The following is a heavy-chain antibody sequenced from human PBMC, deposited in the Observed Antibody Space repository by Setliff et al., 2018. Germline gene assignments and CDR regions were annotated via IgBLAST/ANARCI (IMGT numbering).Heavy chain of an antibody. CDR2: ISNSGGT. CDR1: GDSISSSSYY. V-gene: IGHV4-39*01. D-gene: IGHD2-15*01. J-gene: IGHJ5*02. Sequence: PSETLSLTCTVSGDSISSSSYYWGWIRQPPGKGLEWIGSISNSGGTYYNPSLKSRVTISVDTSKNQFSLKLSSVTAADTAVYYCARLYIVVVVAATPAWFDPWGQGTLGTVSS. CDR3: ARLYIVVVVAATPAWFDP.